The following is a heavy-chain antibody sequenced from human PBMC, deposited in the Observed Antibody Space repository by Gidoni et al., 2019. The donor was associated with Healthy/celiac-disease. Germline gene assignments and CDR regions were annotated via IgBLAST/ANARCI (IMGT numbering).Heavy chain of an antibody. Sequence: QLQLQESGPGLVQPSETLSLTCTVSGGSISSSSYYCGWIRQPPGKGLEWIGSIYYSGSTYYNPSLKSRVTISVDTSKNQFSLKLSSVTAADTAVYYCASELGIYWGEFDYWGQGTLVTVSS. CDR3: ASELGIYWGEFDY. J-gene: IGHJ4*02. D-gene: IGHD7-27*01. CDR1: GGSISSSSYY. CDR2: IYYSGST. V-gene: IGHV4-39*01.